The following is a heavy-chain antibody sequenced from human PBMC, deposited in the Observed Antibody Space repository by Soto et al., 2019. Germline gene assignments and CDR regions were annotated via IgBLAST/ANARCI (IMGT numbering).Heavy chain of an antibody. D-gene: IGHD3-3*01. CDR1: GFTFSSYG. CDR3: AKDGGGRAYYDFWSGYYTG. Sequence: AASGFTFSSYGMHWVRQAPGKGLEWVAVISYDGSNKYYADSVKGRFTISRDNSKNTPYLQMNSLRAEDTAVYYCAKDGGGRAYYDFWSGYYTGWGQGTLVTAPQ. CDR2: ISYDGSNK. J-gene: IGHJ4*02. V-gene: IGHV3-30*18.